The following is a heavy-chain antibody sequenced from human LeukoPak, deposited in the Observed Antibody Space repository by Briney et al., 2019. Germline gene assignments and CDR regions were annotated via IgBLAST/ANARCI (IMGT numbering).Heavy chain of an antibody. V-gene: IGHV1-2*02. CDR3: ARAVRDSDYDYYYFDY. CDR1: GYTFTDYY. D-gene: IGHD5-12*01. CDR2: IKPNSGGT. J-gene: IGHJ4*02. Sequence: GASVKVSCKTSGYTFTDYYIHWVRQAPGQGLEWMGWIKPNSGGTNYAPKFQGRVTLTRDTSISTAYMELSRLTSDDTAVYYCARAVRDSDYDYYYFDYWGQGTLVTISS.